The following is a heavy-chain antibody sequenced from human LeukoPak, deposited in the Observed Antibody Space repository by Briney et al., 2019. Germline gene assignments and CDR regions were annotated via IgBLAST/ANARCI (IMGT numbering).Heavy chain of an antibody. J-gene: IGHJ4*02. D-gene: IGHD3-22*01. CDR3: ASGSGYYFY. CDR2: IKQDGSEK. CDR1: GVSVSSNY. V-gene: IGHV3-7*01. Sequence: GGSLRLSCAASGVSVSSNYMTWVRQAPGKGLEWVANIKQDGSEKYYVDSVKGRFTISRDNAKNSLYLQMNSLRAEDTAVYYCASGSGYYFYWGQGTLVTVSS.